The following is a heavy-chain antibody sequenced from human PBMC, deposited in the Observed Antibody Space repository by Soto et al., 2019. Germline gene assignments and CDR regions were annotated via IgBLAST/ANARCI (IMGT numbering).Heavy chain of an antibody. CDR3: TTDRCSSTSCSDY. CDR1: GFTFTNAW. D-gene: IGHD2-2*01. Sequence: EVQLVESWGGLVKPGGSLRLSCAASGFTFTNAWMSWVRQAPGKGLEWVGRIKSKSNGGTTDYAAPVKGRFTISRDDSKNTLYLQMNSLKTEATAVYYCTTDRCSSTSCSDYWGQGTLVTVSS. CDR2: IKSKSNGGTT. J-gene: IGHJ4*02. V-gene: IGHV3-15*01.